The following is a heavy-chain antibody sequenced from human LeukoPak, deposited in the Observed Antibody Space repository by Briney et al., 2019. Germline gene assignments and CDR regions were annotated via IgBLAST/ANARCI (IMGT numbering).Heavy chain of an antibody. Sequence: PSETLSLTCAVYGGSFSGYYWSWIRQPPGKGLEWIGEINHSGSTNYNPSLKSRVTISVDTSKNQFSLNLSSLTAADTAVYYCARVFYPNWFDPWGQGTLVTVSS. CDR2: INHSGST. CDR3: ARVFYPNWFDP. V-gene: IGHV4-34*01. J-gene: IGHJ5*02. CDR1: GGSFSGYY. D-gene: IGHD2/OR15-2a*01.